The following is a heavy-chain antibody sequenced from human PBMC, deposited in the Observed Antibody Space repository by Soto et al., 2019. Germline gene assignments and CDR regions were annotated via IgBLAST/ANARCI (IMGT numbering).Heavy chain of an antibody. V-gene: IGHV4-34*01. J-gene: IGHJ4*02. Sequence: PSETLSLACAVYGGSFSGYYWSWIRQPPGKGLEWIGEINHSGSTNYNPSLKSRVTISVDTSKNQFSLKLSSVTAADTAVYYCARGRSSMVRGVKPWPYYDYWAQRTLVTVSS. CDR3: ARGRSSMVRGVKPWPYYDY. D-gene: IGHD3-10*01. CDR2: INHSGST. CDR1: GGSFSGYY.